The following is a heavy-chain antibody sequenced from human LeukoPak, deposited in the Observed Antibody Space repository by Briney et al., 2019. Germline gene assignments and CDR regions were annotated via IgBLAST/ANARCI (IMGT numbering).Heavy chain of an antibody. CDR1: GGSFSGYY. D-gene: IGHD3-16*01. J-gene: IGHJ3*02. CDR2: INHSGST. V-gene: IGHV4-34*01. CDR3: GGGPDAFDI. Sequence: SETLSLTCAVYGGSFSGYYWSWIRQPPGKGLEWIGEINHSGSTNYNPSLKSRVTISVGTSKNQFSLKLSSVTAADTAVYYCGGGPDAFDIWGQGTMVTVSS.